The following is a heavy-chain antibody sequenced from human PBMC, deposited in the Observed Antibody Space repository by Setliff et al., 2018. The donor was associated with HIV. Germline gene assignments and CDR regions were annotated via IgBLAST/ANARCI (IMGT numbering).Heavy chain of an antibody. V-gene: IGHV4-59*12. Sequence: ASETLSLTCTVSGDSISSYYWSWIRQPPGKGLEWIGYIYYSGSTNYNPSLKSRVTISVDTSKNQFSLKLSSVTAADTAVYYCARDYSGWYYFNCWGQGTLVTVSS. CDR3: ARDYSGWYYFNC. D-gene: IGHD6-19*01. J-gene: IGHJ4*02. CDR1: GDSISSYY. CDR2: IYYSGST.